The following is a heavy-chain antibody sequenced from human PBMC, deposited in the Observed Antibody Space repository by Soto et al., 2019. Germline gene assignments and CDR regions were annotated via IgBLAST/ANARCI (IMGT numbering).Heavy chain of an antibody. D-gene: IGHD3-3*01. Sequence: SETLPLTCTVSGGSVSNYYCNWIRQPAGKGLEWIGRIDTSGSTNYNPSLKSRVTMSVDTSKQEFSLKLSSVTAADTALYYCARGGQDFWSGPFDYWGRGALVTASS. CDR1: GGSVSNYY. V-gene: IGHV4-4*07. CDR3: ARGGQDFWSGPFDY. J-gene: IGHJ4*02. CDR2: IDTSGST.